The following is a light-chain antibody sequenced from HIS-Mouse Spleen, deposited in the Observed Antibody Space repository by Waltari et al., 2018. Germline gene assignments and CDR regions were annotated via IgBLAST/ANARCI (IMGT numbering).Light chain of an antibody. CDR1: SSYVGGYNY. Sequence: QSALTQPASVSGSPGQPLTISCTGTSSYVGGYNYVSWYQQHPGKAPKLMIYGVSTRPSGVSTRFAGAKSGNTASLTISGLQAEDEADYYCSSYTSSSTEVFGGGTKLTVL. CDR3: SSYTSSSTEV. V-gene: IGLV2-14*03. CDR2: GVS. J-gene: IGLJ2*01.